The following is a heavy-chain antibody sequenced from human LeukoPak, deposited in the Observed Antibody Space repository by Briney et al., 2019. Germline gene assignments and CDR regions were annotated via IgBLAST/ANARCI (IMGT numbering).Heavy chain of an antibody. CDR2: INSDGSST. V-gene: IGHV3-74*01. Sequence: GGSLRLSCAASGFTFSSYWMHWVRQAPGKGLVWVSRINSDGSSTTYADSVKGRFTISRDNAKNTLYLQMNSLRAEDTAVYYCARGRPAYYFDHWGQGTLVTVSS. CDR3: ARGRPAYYFDH. J-gene: IGHJ4*02. CDR1: GFTFSSYW.